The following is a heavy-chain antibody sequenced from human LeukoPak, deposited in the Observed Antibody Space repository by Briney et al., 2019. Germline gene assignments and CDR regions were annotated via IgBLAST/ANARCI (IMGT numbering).Heavy chain of an antibody. CDR2: IYYSGST. V-gene: IGHV4-39*07. Sequence: SETLSLTCTVSGDSISSSSSYWSWIRQPAGKGLEWIGSIYYSGSTYYNPSLKSRVTISVDTSKNQFSLKLSSVTAADTAVYYCARVGGKWNDEGYYYYMDVWGKGTTVTIYS. D-gene: IGHD1-1*01. J-gene: IGHJ6*03. CDR1: GDSISSSSSY. CDR3: ARVGGKWNDEGYYYYMDV.